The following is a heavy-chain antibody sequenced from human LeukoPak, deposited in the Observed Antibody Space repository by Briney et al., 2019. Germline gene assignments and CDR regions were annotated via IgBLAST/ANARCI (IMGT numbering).Heavy chain of an antibody. CDR2: ISAYNGNT. D-gene: IGHD3-22*01. V-gene: IGHV1-18*01. Sequence: GASLKVSYKPSGYTFTSYGISWVRQATGQGLEWMGSISAYNGNTNYAQKLQGRVTMTTETSTSTAYMELRSLRSDDTAVYYCARPYYDSSAPPYDYWGQGTLVIVSS. CDR3: ARPYYDSSAPPYDY. J-gene: IGHJ4*02. CDR1: GYTFTSYG.